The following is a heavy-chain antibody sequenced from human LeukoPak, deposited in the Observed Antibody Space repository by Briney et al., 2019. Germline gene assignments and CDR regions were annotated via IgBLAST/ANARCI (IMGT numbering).Heavy chain of an antibody. Sequence: ASVKVSCKASGYTFTGYYMHWVRQAPGQGLEWMGWINPNSGGTNYAQKFQGRVTMTRDASISTAYMELSRLRSDDTAVYYCARDGRSGYGLTRYWGQGTLVTVSS. CDR2: INPNSGGT. V-gene: IGHV1-2*02. D-gene: IGHD5-12*01. J-gene: IGHJ4*02. CDR3: ARDGRSGYGLTRY. CDR1: GYTFTGYY.